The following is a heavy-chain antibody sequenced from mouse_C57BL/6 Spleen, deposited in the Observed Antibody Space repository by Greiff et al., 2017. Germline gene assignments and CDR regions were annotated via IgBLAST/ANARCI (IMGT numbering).Heavy chain of an antibody. CDR2: IYPGSGST. V-gene: IGHV1-55*01. Sequence: QVQLQQPGAELVKPGASVKMSCKASGYTFTSYWITWVKQRPGQGLEWIGDIYPGSGSTNYNEKFKSKATLAVDTSSSTAYLQLSSLTSEDSAVYYCARFDYNYAMDYWGQGTSVTVSS. D-gene: IGHD2-4*01. CDR3: ARFDYNYAMDY. CDR1: GYTFTSYW. J-gene: IGHJ4*01.